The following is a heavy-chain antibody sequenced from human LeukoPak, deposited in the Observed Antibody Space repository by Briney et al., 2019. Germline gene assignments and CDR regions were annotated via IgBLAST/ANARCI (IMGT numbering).Heavy chain of an antibody. CDR1: GYRFTSYW. Sequence: GESLKISCKASGYRFTSYWIAWVRQMPGKGLDWMGIIWPLDSEVRYSPSFQGQVTISVDKYSSTAYLQWSRLKASDIAVYYCARHGKYSSGSHYFDDWGQGILVTVSS. J-gene: IGHJ4*02. V-gene: IGHV5-51*01. D-gene: IGHD6-19*01. CDR2: IWPLDSEV. CDR3: ARHGKYSSGSHYFDD.